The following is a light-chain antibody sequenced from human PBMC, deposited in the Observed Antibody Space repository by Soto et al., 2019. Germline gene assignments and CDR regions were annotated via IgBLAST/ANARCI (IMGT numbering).Light chain of an antibody. CDR3: SSYTTSNTRQIV. J-gene: IGLJ1*01. CDR1: SSDVGGYNY. V-gene: IGLV2-14*03. CDR2: DVT. Sequence: QSVLTQPASVSGSPGQSITISCTGTSSDVGGYNYVSWYQHHPGKAPKLIIYDVTNRPSGVSNPFSGSKSGNTASLTISGLQPEDEVDYYCSSYTTSNTRQIVFGTGTKVNVL.